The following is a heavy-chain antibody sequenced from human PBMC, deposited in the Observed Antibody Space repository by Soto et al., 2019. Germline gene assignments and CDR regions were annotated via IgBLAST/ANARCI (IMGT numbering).Heavy chain of an antibody. V-gene: IGHV3-30-3*01. CDR1: GFTFSSYA. Sequence: ESGGGVVQPGRSLRLSCAASGFTFSSYAMHWVRQAPGKGLEWVAVISYDGSNKYYADSVKGRFTISRDNSKNTLYLQMNSLRADETAVYYCARFGYSSSWYKGAFDIWGQGTMVTVSS. CDR2: ISYDGSNK. CDR3: ARFGYSSSWYKGAFDI. D-gene: IGHD6-13*01. J-gene: IGHJ3*02.